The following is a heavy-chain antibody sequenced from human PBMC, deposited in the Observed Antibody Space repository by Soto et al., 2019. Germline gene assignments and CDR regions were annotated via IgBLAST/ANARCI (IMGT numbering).Heavy chain of an antibody. V-gene: IGHV3-23*01. CDR2: ITGNGGGT. Sequence: EVQLLESGGGLVQPGGSLRLSCAASGFTFSNYAMSWVRQAPGKGLEWVSGITGNGGGTNYADSVKGRFTISRDNSKNTLYLQMNSLRAEDTAVYYCAKDFKGVLADAFDIWGQGTMVTVSA. CDR1: GFTFSNYA. J-gene: IGHJ3*02. D-gene: IGHD2-8*02. CDR3: AKDFKGVLADAFDI.